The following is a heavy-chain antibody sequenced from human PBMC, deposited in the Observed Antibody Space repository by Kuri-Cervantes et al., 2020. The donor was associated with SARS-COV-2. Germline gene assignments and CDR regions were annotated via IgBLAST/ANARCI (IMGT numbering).Heavy chain of an antibody. D-gene: IGHD6-13*01. CDR2: IYYSGST. CDR1: GGSISSYY. CDR3: ARGGYSSSWLTGYWYFDL. V-gene: IGHV4-59*12. Sequence: SQTLSLTCTVSGGSISSYYWSWIRQPPGEGLEWIGYIYYSGSTNYNPSPKSRVTISVDTSKNQFSLKLSSVTPEDTAVYYCARGGYSSSWLTGYWYFDLWGRGTLVTVSS. J-gene: IGHJ2*01.